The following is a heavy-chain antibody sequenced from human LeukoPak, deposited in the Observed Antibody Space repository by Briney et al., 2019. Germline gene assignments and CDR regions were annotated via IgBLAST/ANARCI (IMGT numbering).Heavy chain of an antibody. Sequence: PGGSLRLSCAASGFTVSSNYMSWVRQAPGKGLEWVSVIYSGGSTYYADSVKGRFTTSRDNSKNTVYLQMNSLRAEDTAVYYCAPGGIPPNYYYGMDVWGQGTTVTVSS. D-gene: IGHD1-14*01. CDR1: GFTVSSNY. V-gene: IGHV3-53*01. J-gene: IGHJ6*02. CDR2: IYSGGST. CDR3: APGGIPPNYYYGMDV.